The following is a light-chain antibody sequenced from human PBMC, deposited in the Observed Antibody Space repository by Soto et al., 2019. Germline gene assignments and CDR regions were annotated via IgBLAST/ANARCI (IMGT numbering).Light chain of an antibody. CDR1: QSVSSSS. Sequence: ETVLTQSPGTLSLSPGERATLSCRASQSVSSSSLAWYQQRPGQAPRLLIYGTSSRATGIPDRFSGSGSGTDFTLNISRLEPEDFAVYFCQRYGSSPLITFGQGTRLEI. V-gene: IGKV3-20*01. J-gene: IGKJ5*01. CDR2: GTS. CDR3: QRYGSSPLIT.